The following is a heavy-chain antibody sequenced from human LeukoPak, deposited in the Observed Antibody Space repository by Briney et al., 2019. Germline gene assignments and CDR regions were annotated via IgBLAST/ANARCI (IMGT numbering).Heavy chain of an antibody. CDR1: GGTFGSYT. V-gene: IGHV1-69*04. Sequence: ASVKVSCKASGGTFGSYTISWVRQAPGQGLEWVGRIIPILGIANYAQKFQGRVTITADKSTSTAYMELSSLRSGDTAVYYCARERYCSSASCYSAPGYINYWGQGTLVTVSS. J-gene: IGHJ4*02. CDR3: ARERYCSSASCYSAPGYINY. D-gene: IGHD2-2*01. CDR2: IIPILGIA.